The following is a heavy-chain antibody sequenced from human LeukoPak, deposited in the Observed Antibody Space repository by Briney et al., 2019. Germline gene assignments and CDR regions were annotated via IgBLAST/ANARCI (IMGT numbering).Heavy chain of an antibody. CDR3: ARDIRSGYYYFDY. J-gene: IGHJ4*02. CDR1: GYTFINYN. V-gene: IGHV1-46*01. Sequence: ASVKVSCKASGYTFINYNIHWVRQPPGQGLEWMGIIIPSGGSTIYAQKFRGRVTMTRDTSTSTVYMELSSLRTEDTAVYYCARDIRSGYYYFDYWGQGTLVTVSS. D-gene: IGHD5-12*01. CDR2: IIPSGGST.